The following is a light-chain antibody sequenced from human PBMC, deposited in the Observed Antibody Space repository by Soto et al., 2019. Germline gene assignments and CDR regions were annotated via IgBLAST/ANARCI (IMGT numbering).Light chain of an antibody. CDR2: EGS. Sequence: QSALTQPASVSGSPGPSITISCTGTSSDVGTYNLVSWYQHHPGKAPKLMVYEGSKRPSGVSNRFSGSKSGNTASLTISGLQAEDEADYYCCSYAGSSPYVFGTGTKLTVL. V-gene: IGLV2-23*01. CDR3: CSYAGSSPYV. J-gene: IGLJ1*01. CDR1: SSDVGTYNL.